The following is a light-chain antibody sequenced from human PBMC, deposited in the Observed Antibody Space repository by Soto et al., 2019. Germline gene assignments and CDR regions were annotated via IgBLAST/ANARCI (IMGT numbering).Light chain of an antibody. CDR2: EVS. J-gene: IGLJ2*01. V-gene: IGLV2-14*01. CDR1: SSDVGGHNY. Sequence: QSALTQPASVSGAPGQSITISCTGTSSDVGGHNYVSWYQQHPGKAPKLMIYEVSNRPSGISNRFSGSKSGNTASLTISGLQAEDEADYYRSSYTSSSTLVFGGGTKLTGL. CDR3: SSYTSSSTLV.